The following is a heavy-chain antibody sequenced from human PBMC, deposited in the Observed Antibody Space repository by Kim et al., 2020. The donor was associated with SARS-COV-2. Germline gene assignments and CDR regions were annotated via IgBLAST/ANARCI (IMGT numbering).Heavy chain of an antibody. CDR1: TFIFTNYW. V-gene: IGHV3-7*01. CDR2: VSRSTDER. D-gene: IGHD4-17*01. CDR3: VGCNGDNTCRLPVGAFDI. J-gene: IGHJ3*02. Sequence: GGSLRLSCTASTFIFTNYWMNWVRKPPGKGLGRVASVSRSTDERYYVDSAKARFTISRENARNSLFLQMVGLTDEATAVYYCVGCNGDNTCRLPVGAFDIWGEGTTVILSP.